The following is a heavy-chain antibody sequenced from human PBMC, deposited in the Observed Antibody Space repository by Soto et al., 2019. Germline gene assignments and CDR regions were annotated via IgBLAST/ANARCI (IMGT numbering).Heavy chain of an antibody. CDR1: GFIVNRNY. D-gene: IGHD2-15*01. CDR3: ARVGWYCSGGSCHFMDV. V-gene: IGHV3-53*01. CDR2: IYSVGTT. Sequence: PGGSLRLSCAASGFIVNRNYMTWVRQAPGKGLEWVSVIYSVGTTYYADSVKGRFTISRDNSKNTLYLQMNNLRVEDTAVYYCARVGWYCSGGSCHFMDVWGQGTTVTVSS. J-gene: IGHJ6*02.